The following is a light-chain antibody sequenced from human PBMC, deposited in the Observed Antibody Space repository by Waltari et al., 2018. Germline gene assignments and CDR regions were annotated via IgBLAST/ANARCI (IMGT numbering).Light chain of an antibody. CDR1: QTIGSY. J-gene: IGKJ4*01. V-gene: IGKV1-39*01. Sequence: DIQMTQSPPSLSASVGDRVTVTCRASQTIGSYLNWYQHNPGKAPKLLIFSASNLQSGVPSRFSASGSGTDFTLTISSLQPEDFATYYCQQSYSTLALSFGGGTKVEVK. CDR2: SAS. CDR3: QQSYSTLALS.